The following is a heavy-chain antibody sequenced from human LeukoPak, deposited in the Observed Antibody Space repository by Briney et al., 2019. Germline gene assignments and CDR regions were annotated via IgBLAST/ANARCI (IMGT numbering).Heavy chain of an antibody. Sequence: GGSLRLSCAASGFTFSSYSMNWVRQAPGKGLEWVSSISSSSSYIYYADSVKGRFTISRDNAKNSLYLQMNSLRAEDTAVYYCASSVVVAASWFDPWGQGTLVTVSS. CDR1: GFTFSSYS. J-gene: IGHJ5*02. CDR2: ISSSSSYI. D-gene: IGHD2-15*01. CDR3: ASSVVVAASWFDP. V-gene: IGHV3-21*01.